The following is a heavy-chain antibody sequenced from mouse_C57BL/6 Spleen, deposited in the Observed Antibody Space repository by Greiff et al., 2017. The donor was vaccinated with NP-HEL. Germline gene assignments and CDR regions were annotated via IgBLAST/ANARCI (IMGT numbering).Heavy chain of an antibody. D-gene: IGHD1-1*01. V-gene: IGHV7-3*01. CDR1: GFTFTDYY. CDR2: IRNKANGYTT. J-gene: IGHJ1*03. CDR3: ARYPYGSRYFDV. Sequence: EVMLVESGGGLVQPGGSLSLSCAASGFTFTDYYMSWVRQPPGKALEWLGFIRNKANGYTTEYSASVKGRFTISRDNSQSILYLQMNALRAEDSATYYCARYPYGSRYFDVWGTGTTVTVSS.